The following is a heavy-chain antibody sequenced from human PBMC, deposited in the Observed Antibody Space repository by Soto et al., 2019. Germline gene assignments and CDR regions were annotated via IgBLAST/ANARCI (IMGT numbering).Heavy chain of an antibody. D-gene: IGHD3-22*01. Sequence: SETLSLTCTVSGGSISSSSYYWGWIRQPPGKGLEWIGSIYYSGSTYYNPSPKSRVTISVDTSKNQFSLKLSSVTAADTAVYYCARRLYYDSSGFEGGGMDVWGQGTTVTVSS. CDR1: GGSISSSSYY. CDR2: IYYSGST. CDR3: ARRLYYDSSGFEGGGMDV. J-gene: IGHJ6*02. V-gene: IGHV4-39*01.